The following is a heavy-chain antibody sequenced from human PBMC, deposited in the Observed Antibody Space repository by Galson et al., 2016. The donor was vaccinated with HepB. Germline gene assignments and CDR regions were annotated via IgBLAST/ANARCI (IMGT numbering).Heavy chain of an antibody. CDR1: GFNFSGYR. CDR3: AKQRVGGGYDY. V-gene: IGHV3-21*01. D-gene: IGHD5-12*01. Sequence: SLRLSCAASGFNFSGYRVNWVRQAPGKGLEWVSSISTSSNYIYYADSVKGRFTISRDNAKNSLYLQMNSLRAEDTAVYYCAKQRVGGGYDYWGQGTLVTVSS. CDR2: ISTSSNYI. J-gene: IGHJ4*02.